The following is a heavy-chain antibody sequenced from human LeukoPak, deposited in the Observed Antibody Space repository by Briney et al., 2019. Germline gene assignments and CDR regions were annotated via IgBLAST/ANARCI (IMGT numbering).Heavy chain of an antibody. CDR1: GYTFTPYW. J-gene: IGHJ4*02. Sequence: GESLKISCKGSGYTFTPYWIGWVRQMPGKGLEWMGIIYPGDSDTRYSPSFQGQVTISADKSISTAYLQWSSLKASDTAMYYCARISRPRIAIAAADYWGQGTLVTVSS. D-gene: IGHD6-25*01. CDR2: IYPGDSDT. V-gene: IGHV5-51*01. CDR3: ARISRPRIAIAAADY.